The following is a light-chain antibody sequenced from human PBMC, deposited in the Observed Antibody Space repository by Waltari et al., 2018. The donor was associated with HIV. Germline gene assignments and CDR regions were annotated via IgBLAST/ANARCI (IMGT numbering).Light chain of an antibody. J-gene: IGKJ1*01. V-gene: IGKV1D-8*01. CDR2: DTS. CDR3: QQYDTFPGT. Sequence: VIWVTQSQSLVSASIGDRVTINCRLSQDIGNYVAWYRQTPGKAPELLIYDTSTLQSAVPSRFSGSGSGTDFTLTISCLQSEDFATYYCQQYDTFPGTFGQGIRVEIK. CDR1: QDIGNY.